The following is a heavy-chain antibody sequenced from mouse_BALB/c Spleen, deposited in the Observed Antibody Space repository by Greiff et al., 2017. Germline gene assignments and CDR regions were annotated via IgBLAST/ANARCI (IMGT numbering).Heavy chain of an antibody. CDR3: ARVDYGSSGYAMDY. Sequence: DVMLVESGGGLVQPGGSLKLSCAASGFTFSSYGMSWVRQTPDKRLELVATINSNGGSTYYPDSVKGRFTISRDNAKNTLYLQMSSLKSEDTAMYYCARVDYGSSGYAMDYWGQGTSVTVSS. V-gene: IGHV5-6-3*01. D-gene: IGHD1-1*01. CDR2: INSNGGST. J-gene: IGHJ4*01. CDR1: GFTFSSYG.